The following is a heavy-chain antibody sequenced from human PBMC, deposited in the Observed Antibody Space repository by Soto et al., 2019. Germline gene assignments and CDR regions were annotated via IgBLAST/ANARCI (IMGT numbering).Heavy chain of an antibody. CDR2: ISAYNGNT. V-gene: IGHV1-18*01. D-gene: IGHD2-2*01. CDR1: GYTFTSYG. CDR3: TSKLVPGRTGPGTFDV. Sequence: ASVKVSCKASGYTFTSYGISWVRQAPGQGLEWMGWISAYNGNTNYAQKLQGRVTMTTDTSTSTAYMELRSLRAEDAAVYYCTSKLVPGRTGPGTFDVWGQGTVVTVSS. J-gene: IGHJ3*01.